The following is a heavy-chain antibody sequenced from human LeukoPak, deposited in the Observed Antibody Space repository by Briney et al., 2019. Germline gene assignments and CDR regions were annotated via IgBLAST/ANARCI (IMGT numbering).Heavy chain of an antibody. V-gene: IGHV3-23*01. CDR3: ATNGGNNPFDC. CDR1: GFPFSTYA. D-gene: IGHD4-23*01. CDR2: ISFSGGST. J-gene: IGHJ4*02. Sequence: SGGSLRLSCAASGFPFSTYAMGWVRQAPGRGLEWVSAISFSGGSTYYADSVKGRFTISIDNSKNTLYLQMNSLRAEDTAVYYSATNGGNNPFDCWGQGTLVTVSS.